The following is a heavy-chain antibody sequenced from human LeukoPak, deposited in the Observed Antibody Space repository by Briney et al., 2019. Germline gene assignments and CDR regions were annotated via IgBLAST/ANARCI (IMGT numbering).Heavy chain of an antibody. J-gene: IGHJ4*02. CDR1: GFTFDDYA. Sequence: PGRSLRLSCAASGFTFDDYAMHWVXXXXXXXXXXXSGITWNSGRIDYADSVKGRFTISRDNAKNSLYLQMNSLRAEDTALYYCAKVATYSSGYIDYWGQGTLVTVSS. V-gene: IGHV3-9*01. CDR2: ITWNSGRI. D-gene: IGHD6-19*01. CDR3: AKVATYSSGYIDY.